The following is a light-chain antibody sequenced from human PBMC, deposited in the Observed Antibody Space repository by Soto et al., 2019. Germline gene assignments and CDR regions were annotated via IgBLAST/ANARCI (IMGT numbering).Light chain of an antibody. V-gene: IGLV6-57*01. J-gene: IGLJ2*01. CDR1: SGSIASNY. CDR2: VNN. Sequence: NFMLTQPHSVSESPGKTITISCTRTSGSIASNYVQWYQQRPGSSPTIVIYVNNQRPSGVPDRFSGSIDSSSNSASLTISGLKTEDEADYYCQSSDSSSHVVFGGGTKLTVL. CDR3: QSSDSSSHVV.